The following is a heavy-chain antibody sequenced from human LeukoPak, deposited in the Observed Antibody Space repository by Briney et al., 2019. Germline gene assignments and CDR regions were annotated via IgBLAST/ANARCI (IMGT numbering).Heavy chain of an antibody. D-gene: IGHD3-3*01. Sequence: SQTLSLTCTVSGGSISSGSYYWSWIRQPAGTGLEWIGRIYTSGSTNYNPSLKSRVTISVDTSKNQFSLKLSSVTAADTAVYYCARATEGYDFWSGYYNYFDYWGQGTLVTVSS. CDR1: GGSISSGSYY. CDR2: IYTSGST. CDR3: ARATEGYDFWSGYYNYFDY. J-gene: IGHJ4*02. V-gene: IGHV4-61*02.